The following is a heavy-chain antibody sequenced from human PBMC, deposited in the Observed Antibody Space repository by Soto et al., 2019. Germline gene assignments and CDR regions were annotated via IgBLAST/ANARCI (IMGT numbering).Heavy chain of an antibody. D-gene: IGHD5-12*01. CDR2: MNPNSGNT. V-gene: IGHV1-8*01. J-gene: IGHJ4*02. CDR1: GYTFTSYD. CDR3: AAVEMATITDFDY. Sequence: ASVKVSCKASGYTFTSYDINWVRQATGQGLEWMGWMNPNSGNTGYAQKFQGRVTMTRNTSISTAYMELSSLRSEDTAVYYCAAVEMATITDFDYWGQGTLVTVSS.